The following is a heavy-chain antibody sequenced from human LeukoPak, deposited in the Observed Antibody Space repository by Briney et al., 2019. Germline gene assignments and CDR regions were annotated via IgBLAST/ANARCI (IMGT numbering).Heavy chain of an antibody. CDR2: INQDGSVK. V-gene: IGHV3-7*01. CDR1: GFTFSRSW. D-gene: IGHD6-25*01. J-gene: IGHJ3*02. CDR3: ARDPGFSAFDI. Sequence: GGSLRLSCAASGFTFSRSWMTWVRQAPGKGLEFLANINQDGSVKNYVDFVRGRFTISRDNAKNSLYLQMNSLRAEDTAVYYCARDPGFSAFDIWGQGTMVTVSS.